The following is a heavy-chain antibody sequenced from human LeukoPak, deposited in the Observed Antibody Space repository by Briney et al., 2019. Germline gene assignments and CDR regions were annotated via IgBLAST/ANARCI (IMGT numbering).Heavy chain of an antibody. CDR3: ARTSVGTTGGGWFDP. Sequence: SETLSLTCTVSGGSISSYYWSWIRQPPGKGLEWIGYIYYSGSTNYNPSLKSRVTISIDTSKNQFSLKLSSVTAADTAVYYCARTSVGTTGGGWFDPWGQGTLVTVSS. D-gene: IGHD1-26*01. CDR2: IYYSGST. V-gene: IGHV4-59*01. J-gene: IGHJ5*02. CDR1: GGSISSYY.